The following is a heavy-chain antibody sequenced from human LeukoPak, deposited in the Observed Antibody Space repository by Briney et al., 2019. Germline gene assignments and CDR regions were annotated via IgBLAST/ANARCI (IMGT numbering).Heavy chain of an antibody. CDR3: ARDHSSGWYRGAFDI. Sequence: SQTLSLTCTVSGGSISSGDYYWSWIRQPPGKGLEWIGYIYYSGSTNYNPSLKSRVTISVDTSKNQFSLKLSSVTAADTAMYYCARDHSSGWYRGAFDIWGQGTRLTVSS. V-gene: IGHV4-30-4*01. CDR2: IYYSGST. J-gene: IGHJ3*02. D-gene: IGHD6-19*01. CDR1: GGSISSGDYY.